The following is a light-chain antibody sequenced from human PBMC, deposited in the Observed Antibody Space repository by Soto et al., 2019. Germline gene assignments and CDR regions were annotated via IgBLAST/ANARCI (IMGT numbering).Light chain of an antibody. CDR3: QQYDRYPLT. V-gene: IGKV1-5*01. Sequence: DIQMTQSPSTLSASVGDRVTITCRASQSISGCLAWYQQKPGKAPKFLIYDVSTLESGVPSRFSGSGSGTEFTLMITGLQPDDFATYYCQQYDRYPLTFGGGTKVEIK. J-gene: IGKJ4*01. CDR2: DVS. CDR1: QSISGC.